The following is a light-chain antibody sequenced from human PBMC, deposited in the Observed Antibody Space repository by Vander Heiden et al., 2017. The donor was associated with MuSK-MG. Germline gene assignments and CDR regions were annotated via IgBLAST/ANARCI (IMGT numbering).Light chain of an antibody. J-gene: IGKJ1*01. V-gene: IGKV1-5*03. CDR3: QQYNTMPT. CDR1: QSISSW. CDR2: KAS. Sequence: DIQMTQSPSTLSASVGDRVTITCRASQSISSWLAWYQQKPGKAPKLLIYKASSLESGVPSRFSGSGSGTEFTLTVSSLQPDDFATYYCQQYNTMPTFGQGTNVEIK.